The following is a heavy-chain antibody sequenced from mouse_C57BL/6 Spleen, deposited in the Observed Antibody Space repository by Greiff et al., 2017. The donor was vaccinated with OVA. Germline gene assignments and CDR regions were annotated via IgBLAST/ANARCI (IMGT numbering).Heavy chain of an antibody. CDR3: ARDRDSSGYGYFDY. V-gene: IGHV5-4*01. CDR1: GFTFSSYA. CDR2: ISDGGSYT. Sequence: DVHLVESGGGLVKPGGSLKLSCAASGFTFSSYAMSWVRQTPEKRLEWVATISDGGSYTYYPDNVKGRFTISRDNAKNNLYLQMSQLKSEDTAMYYCARDRDSSGYGYFDYWGQGTTLTVSS. J-gene: IGHJ2*01. D-gene: IGHD3-2*02.